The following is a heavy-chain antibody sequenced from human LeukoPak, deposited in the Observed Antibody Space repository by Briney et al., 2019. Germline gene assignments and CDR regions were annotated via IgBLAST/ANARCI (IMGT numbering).Heavy chain of an antibody. CDR1: GGSFSGYY. J-gene: IGHJ4*02. V-gene: IGHV4-34*01. CDR3: ASVSSGWYRVY. CDR2: INHSGST. D-gene: IGHD6-19*01. Sequence: PSETLSLTCAVYGGSFSGYYWSWIRQPPGKGLEWIGEINHSGSTNYNPSLKSRVTISVDTSKNQFSLKLSSVTAADTAVYYCASVSSGWYRVYWGQGTLVTVSS.